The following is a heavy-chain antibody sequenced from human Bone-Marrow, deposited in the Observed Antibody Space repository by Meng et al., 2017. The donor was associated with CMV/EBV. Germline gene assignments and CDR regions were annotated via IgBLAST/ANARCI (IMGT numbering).Heavy chain of an antibody. Sequence: GGSLRLSCAASGFTFSSYSMNWVRQAPGKGLGWVSSISSSSSYIYYADSVKGRFTISRDNAKNSLYLQMNSLRAEDTAVYYCARDAYEQWTYTLYGMDVWGQGTTVTVSS. CDR3: ARDAYEQWTYTLYGMDV. CDR1: GFTFSSYS. D-gene: IGHD6-19*01. V-gene: IGHV3-21*01. CDR2: ISSSSSYI. J-gene: IGHJ6*02.